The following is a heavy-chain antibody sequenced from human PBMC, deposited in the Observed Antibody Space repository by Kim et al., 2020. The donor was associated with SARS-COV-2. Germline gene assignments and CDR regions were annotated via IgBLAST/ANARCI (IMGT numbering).Heavy chain of an antibody. D-gene: IGHD2-2*01. CDR1: GFTFSSYG. J-gene: IGHJ6*02. CDR2: ISYDGSNK. Sequence: GGSLRLSCAASGFTFSSYGMHWVRQAPGKGLEWVAVISYDGSNKYYADSVKGRFTISRDNSKNTLYLQMNSLRAEDTAVYYCAKDGPGYCSSTSCPDTDAYYYYVMDVWGQGTTVTVSS. CDR3: AKDGPGYCSSTSCPDTDAYYYYVMDV. V-gene: IGHV3-30*18.